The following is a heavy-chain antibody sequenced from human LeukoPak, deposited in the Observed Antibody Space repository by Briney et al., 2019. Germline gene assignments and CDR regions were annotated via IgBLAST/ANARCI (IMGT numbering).Heavy chain of an antibody. J-gene: IGHJ6*02. CDR2: ITYDGSNK. D-gene: IGHD3-3*01. CDR1: GFTFSCYG. V-gene: IGHV3-30*18. Sequence: GRSLRLSCAASGFTFSCYGMHWVRQAPGKGLEWVADITYDGSNKYYADSVKGRFTISRDNSKNTLYLQMNSLRAEDTAVYYCAKDNYDFWSGYAYYYGMDVWGQGTTVTVSS. CDR3: AKDNYDFWSGYAYYYGMDV.